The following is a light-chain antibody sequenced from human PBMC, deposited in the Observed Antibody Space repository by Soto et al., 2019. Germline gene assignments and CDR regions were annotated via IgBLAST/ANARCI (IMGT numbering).Light chain of an antibody. J-gene: IGKJ2*01. Sequence: ETVLTQSPGTLSLSPGERVTLSCGASQSVSSNHLAWYQHKPGLAPRLLIYDASKRATGIPDRFGGSGSGTDFTLTINRLEPEDCAVYYCQQYGSSPSTFGQGTKLEIK. CDR3: QQYGSSPST. V-gene: IGKV3D-20*01. CDR1: QSVSSNH. CDR2: DAS.